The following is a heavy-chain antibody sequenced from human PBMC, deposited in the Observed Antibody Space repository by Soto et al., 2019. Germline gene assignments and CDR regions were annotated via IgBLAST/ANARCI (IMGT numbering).Heavy chain of an antibody. CDR2: IYYSGST. Sequence: SETLSLTCTVSGGSISSSSYYRGWIRQPPGKGLEWIGSIYYSGSTYYNPSLKSRVTISVDTSKNQFSLKLSSVTAADTAVYYCARRPVENGMDVWGQGTTVTVSS. CDR3: ARRPVENGMDV. J-gene: IGHJ6*02. V-gene: IGHV4-39*01. CDR1: GGSISSSSYY.